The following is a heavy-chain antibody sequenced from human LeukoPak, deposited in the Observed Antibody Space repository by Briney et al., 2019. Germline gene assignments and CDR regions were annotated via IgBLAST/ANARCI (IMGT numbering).Heavy chain of an antibody. Sequence: PGGSLRLSCAASGFTFSSYGMHWVRQAPGKGLEWVAVIWYDGSNKYYADSVKGRFTISRDNSKNTLYLQMNSLRAEDTAVYYCARGGIQLWDAFDIWGQGTMVTVSS. V-gene: IGHV3-33*01. J-gene: IGHJ3*02. D-gene: IGHD5-18*01. CDR1: GFTFSSYG. CDR2: IWYDGSNK. CDR3: ARGGIQLWDAFDI.